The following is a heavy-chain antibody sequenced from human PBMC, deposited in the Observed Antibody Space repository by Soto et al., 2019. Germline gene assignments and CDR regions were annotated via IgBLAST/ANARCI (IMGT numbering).Heavy chain of an antibody. J-gene: IGHJ6*02. Sequence: GESLKISCKGSGYSFTSYWIGWVRQMPGKGLEWMGIIYPGDSDTRYSPSFQGQVTISADKSISTAYLQWSSLKASDTATYYCARLLWFGDMKIYYYYGMDVWGQGTTVTVSS. V-gene: IGHV5-51*01. CDR1: GYSFTSYW. CDR3: ARLLWFGDMKIYYYYGMDV. CDR2: IYPGDSDT. D-gene: IGHD3-10*01.